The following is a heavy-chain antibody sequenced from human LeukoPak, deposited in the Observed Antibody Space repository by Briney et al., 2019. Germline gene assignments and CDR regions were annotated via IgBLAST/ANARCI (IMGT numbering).Heavy chain of an antibody. J-gene: IGHJ4*02. CDR3: ALIEAAGTHLFDY. Sequence: PGGSLRLSCAASGFTFSSYGMHWVRQAPGKGLEWVAVIWYDGSNKYYADSVKGRFTISRDNSKNTLYLQMNSLRAEDTAVYYCALIEAAGTHLFDYWGQGTLVTVSS. CDR2: IWYDGSNK. V-gene: IGHV3-33*01. D-gene: IGHD6-13*01. CDR1: GFTFSSYG.